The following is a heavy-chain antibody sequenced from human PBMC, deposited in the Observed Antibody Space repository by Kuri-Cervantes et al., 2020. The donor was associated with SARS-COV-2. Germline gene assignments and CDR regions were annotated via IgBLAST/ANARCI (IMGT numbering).Heavy chain of an antibody. CDR1: GFTFSSYA. D-gene: IGHD5-24*01. J-gene: IGHJ4*02. V-gene: IGHV3-23*01. CDR2: ISGSGGST. CDR3: AKDPGDGYFDY. Sequence: GESLKISCAASGFTFSSYAMSWVRQAPGKGLEWVSAISGSGGSTYCADSVKGRFTISRDNSKNTLYLQMNSLRAEDTAVYYCAKDPGDGYFDYWGQGTLVTVSS.